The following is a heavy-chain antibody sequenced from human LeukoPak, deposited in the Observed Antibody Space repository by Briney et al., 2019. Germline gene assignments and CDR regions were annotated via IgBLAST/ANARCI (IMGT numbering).Heavy chain of an antibody. V-gene: IGHV3-66*01. CDR1: GFTVSSNY. J-gene: IGHJ5*02. CDR3: ANTGFYDILTGYYNNWFDP. D-gene: IGHD3-9*01. CDR2: IYSGGST. Sequence: GGSLRLSCAASGFTVSSNYMNWVRQAPGKGLEWVSVIYSGGSTYYADSVKGRFTISRDNSKNTLYLQMNSLRAEDTAVYYCANTGFYDILTGYYNNWFDPWGQGTLVTVSS.